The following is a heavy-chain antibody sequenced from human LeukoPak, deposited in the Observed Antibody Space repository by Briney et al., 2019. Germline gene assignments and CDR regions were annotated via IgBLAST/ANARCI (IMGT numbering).Heavy chain of an antibody. CDR3: ARDRKAGIAAAGYMDV. J-gene: IGHJ6*03. CDR1: GFTFSSYD. V-gene: IGHV3-13*01. D-gene: IGHD6-13*01. Sequence: GGSLRLSCAASGFTFSSYDMHWVRQATGKGLEWVSAIGTAGDTYYPGSVKGRFTISRENAKNSLYLQMNSLRAEDTAVYYCARDRKAGIAAAGYMDVWGKGTTVTVSS. CDR2: IGTAGDT.